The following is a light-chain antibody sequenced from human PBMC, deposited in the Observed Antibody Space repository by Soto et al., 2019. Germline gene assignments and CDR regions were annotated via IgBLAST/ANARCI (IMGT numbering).Light chain of an antibody. CDR3: QQYGSSPRT. V-gene: IGKV3-20*01. J-gene: IGKJ2*01. CDR2: GAS. Sequence: EIVLTQSPGTLSLSPGERATLSCRASQTITNSYLAWYQQKPGQAPRLLIYGASSRATGIPDRFSGSGSGTDFTLTISRLESEDFAVYYCQQYGSSPRTFGQGLKLEIK. CDR1: QTITNSY.